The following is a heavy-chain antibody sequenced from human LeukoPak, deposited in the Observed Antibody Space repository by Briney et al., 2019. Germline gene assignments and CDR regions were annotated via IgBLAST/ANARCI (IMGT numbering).Heavy chain of an antibody. CDR1: GGSFSGYY. CDR3: ARLYWVYYYMDV. Sequence: SETLSLTCAVYGGSFSGYYWSWIRQPTGKGLEWIGEINHSGSTNYNPSLKSRVTISVDTSKNQFSLKLSSVTAADTAVYYCARLYWVYYYMDVWGKGTTVTISS. J-gene: IGHJ6*03. CDR2: INHSGST. D-gene: IGHD2-8*02. V-gene: IGHV4-34*01.